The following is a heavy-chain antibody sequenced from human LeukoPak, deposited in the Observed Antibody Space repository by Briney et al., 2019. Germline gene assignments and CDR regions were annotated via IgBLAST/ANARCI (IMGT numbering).Heavy chain of an antibody. CDR1: GYTFTSYG. Sequence: ASVTVSCTASGYTFTSYGISWVRQAPGQGLEWMGWISAYNGNTNYAQKLQGRVTITTDTSTSTAYMELRSLRSDDTAVYYCARDLGGWYFDLWGRGTLVTVSS. J-gene: IGHJ2*01. CDR3: ARDLGGWYFDL. D-gene: IGHD2-15*01. CDR2: ISAYNGNT. V-gene: IGHV1-18*01.